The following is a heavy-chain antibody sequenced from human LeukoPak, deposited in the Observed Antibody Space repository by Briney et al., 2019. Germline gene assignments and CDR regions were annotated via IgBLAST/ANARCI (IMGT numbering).Heavy chain of an antibody. CDR1: GGSISSYY. J-gene: IGHJ4*02. V-gene: IGHV4-59*01. CDR3: AREPSGIAVAGNDF. Sequence: PSETLSLTCTVSGGSISSYYWSWIRQPPGKGLEWIGYIYYSGTTNYNPSLKSRVTISVDTSKNQFSLKLTSVTAADTAVYYCAREPSGIAVAGNDFWGQGTLVTVSS. D-gene: IGHD6-19*01. CDR2: IYYSGTT.